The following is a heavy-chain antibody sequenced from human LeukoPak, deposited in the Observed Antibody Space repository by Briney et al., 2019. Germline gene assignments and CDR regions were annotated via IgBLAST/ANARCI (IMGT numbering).Heavy chain of an antibody. V-gene: IGHV3-23*01. D-gene: IGHD7-27*01. J-gene: IGHJ4*02. CDR3: AKDATPGNSVWDYFGK. CDR1: GFTFNICA. CDR2: VGSPGET. Sequence: GGSLRLSCVVSGFTFNICAMSWVRQAPGKGLEWVASVGSPGETFYADSVRGRFTVSRDNSQDTLYLQMSSLRVDDTAVYYCAKDATPGNSVWDYFGKWGQGTLVTVSS.